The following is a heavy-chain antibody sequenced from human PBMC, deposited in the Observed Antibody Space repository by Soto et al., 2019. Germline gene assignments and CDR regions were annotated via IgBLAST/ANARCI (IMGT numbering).Heavy chain of an antibody. CDR1: CGSISSSNW. J-gene: IGHJ4*02. V-gene: IGHV4-4*02. CDR3: ATWYSSSWYYFDY. D-gene: IGHD6-13*01. CDR2: IYHSGST. Sequence: SETLSLTCAVSCGSISSSNWWSWVRQPPGKGLEWIGEIYHSGSTNYNPSLKSRVTISVDKSKNQCSLKLSSVTAADTAVYYCATWYSSSWYYFDYWGQGTLVTVSS.